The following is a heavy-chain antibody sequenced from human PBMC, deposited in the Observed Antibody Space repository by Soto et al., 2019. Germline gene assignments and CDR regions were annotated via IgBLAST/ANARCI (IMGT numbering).Heavy chain of an antibody. D-gene: IGHD1-1*01. CDR2: ISAHNGNT. Sequence: QVHLVQSGAEVKKPGASVKVSCQGSGYAFTTYGITWVRQAPGQGLEWMGWISAHNGNTNYAQKLQGRVTVTRDTSMSTAFMELRSLRYDDTAVCYCARGRYGDSWGQGALVTVSS. V-gene: IGHV1-18*01. J-gene: IGHJ4*02. CDR3: ARGRYGDS. CDR1: GYAFTTYG.